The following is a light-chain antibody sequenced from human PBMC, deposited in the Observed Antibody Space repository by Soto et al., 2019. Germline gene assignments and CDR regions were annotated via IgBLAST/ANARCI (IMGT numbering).Light chain of an antibody. CDR2: LGS. J-gene: IGKJ4*01. CDR1: QSLLHSNGYNC. Sequence: DIVMTQSPLSLPVTPGEPASISCRSSQSLLHSNGYNCLDWYLQKPGQSPQLLIHLGSNRASGVPDRFSGSGSGTDFTLRIGRVEAEDVGVYYCMQALQTPVTFGGGTKVEIK. V-gene: IGKV2-28*01. CDR3: MQALQTPVT.